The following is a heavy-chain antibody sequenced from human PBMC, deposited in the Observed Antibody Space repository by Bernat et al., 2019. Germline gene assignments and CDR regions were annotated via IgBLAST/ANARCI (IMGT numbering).Heavy chain of an antibody. CDR3: ASAPERVAGTGTYFDY. Sequence: QVQLVESGGGVVQPGRSLRLSCAASGFTFSSYAMHWVRQAPGKGLEWVAVISYDGSNKYYADSVKGRFTISRDNSKNTLYLQMNSLRAEDTAVYYCASAPERVAGTGTYFDYWGQGTLVTVSS. CDR2: ISYDGSNK. D-gene: IGHD6-19*01. V-gene: IGHV3-30-3*01. J-gene: IGHJ4*02. CDR1: GFTFSSYA.